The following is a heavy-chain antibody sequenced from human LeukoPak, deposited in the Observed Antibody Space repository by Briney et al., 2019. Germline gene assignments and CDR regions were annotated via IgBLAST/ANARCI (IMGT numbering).Heavy chain of an antibody. V-gene: IGHV3-33*01. D-gene: IGHD3-22*01. CDR3: ARVSGSILSSVYYFDC. Sequence: PGGSLRLSCAASGFTFSSYGMHWVHQAPGKGLEWVAVIWYDGSNKYYADSVKGRFTISRDNSKNTLYLQMHSMRAGDTAVYYCARVSGSILSSVYYFDCWGQGTLVTVSS. J-gene: IGHJ4*02. CDR1: GFTFSSYG. CDR2: IWYDGSNK.